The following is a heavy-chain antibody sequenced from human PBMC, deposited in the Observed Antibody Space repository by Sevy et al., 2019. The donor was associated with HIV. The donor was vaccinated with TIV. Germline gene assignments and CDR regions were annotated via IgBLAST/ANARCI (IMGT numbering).Heavy chain of an antibody. V-gene: IGHV3-30*18. Sequence: GGSLRLSCTASGFTFSTYDIHWVRRAPGKGLEWVAIIAHDGNYRYYSDSVRGRFSMSRDNSKNTAYPQMSGLSVEDTAVYYCAKNRPPGGSYFSRHGMDVWGRGTTVTVSS. CDR3: AKNRPPGGSYFSRHGMDV. J-gene: IGHJ6*02. D-gene: IGHD3-16*01. CDR2: IAHDGNYR. CDR1: GFTFSTYD.